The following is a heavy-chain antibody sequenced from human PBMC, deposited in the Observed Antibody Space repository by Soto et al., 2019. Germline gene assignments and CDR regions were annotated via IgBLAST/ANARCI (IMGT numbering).Heavy chain of an antibody. CDR1: GGSISSSSYY. Sequence: SETLSLTCTVSGGSISSSSYYWGWIRQPPGKGLEWIGSIYYSGSTYYNPSLKSRVTISVDTSKNQFSLKLSSVTAADTAVYYCARRHSLGDYFDYWGQGTLVTVSS. D-gene: IGHD1-26*01. CDR3: ARRHSLGDYFDY. V-gene: IGHV4-39*01. CDR2: IYYSGST. J-gene: IGHJ4*02.